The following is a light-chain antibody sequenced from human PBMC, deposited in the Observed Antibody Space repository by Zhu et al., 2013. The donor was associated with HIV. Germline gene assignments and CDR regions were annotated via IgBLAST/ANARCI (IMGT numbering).Light chain of an antibody. V-gene: IGKV1-5*01. Sequence: DIQMTQSPSTLSASVGDRVTITCRASQTISGWLAWYQQKPGKAPKSLIYGASSLQGGVPSRFSGSGSGTEFTLTINNLQPDDVSTYYCQQPNIYPFSFGPGTKVDV. J-gene: IGKJ3*01. CDR3: QQPNIYPFS. CDR2: GAS. CDR1: QTISGW.